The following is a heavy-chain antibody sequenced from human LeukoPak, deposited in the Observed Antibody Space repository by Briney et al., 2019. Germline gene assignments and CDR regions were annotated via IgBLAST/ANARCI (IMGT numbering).Heavy chain of an antibody. CDR2: INPSGGST. CDR1: GYTFTSYY. V-gene: IGHV1-46*01. Sequence: ASVKVSCKASGYTFTSYYMHWVRQAPGQGLEWMGIINPSGGSTSYAQKFQGRVTMTRDMSTSTVYMELSSLRSEDTAVYYCARAPLVATIGLKYWFDPWGQGTLVTVSS. D-gene: IGHD5-12*01. J-gene: IGHJ5*02. CDR3: ARAPLVATIGLKYWFDP.